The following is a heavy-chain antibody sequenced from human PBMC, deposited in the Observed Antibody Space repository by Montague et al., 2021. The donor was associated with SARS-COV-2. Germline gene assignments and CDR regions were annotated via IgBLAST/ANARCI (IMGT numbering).Heavy chain of an antibody. Sequence: PALVKPTQTLTLTRTFSGFSLSTSGVGVGWIRQPPGKALEWLARXDWDDDKYYSTSLKTRLTISKDTSKNQVVLTMTNMDPVDTATYYCARMTVTTALDYWGQGTLVTVSS. CDR1: GFSLSTSGVG. V-gene: IGHV2-70*11. CDR3: ARMTVTTALDY. D-gene: IGHD4-17*01. CDR2: XDWDDDK. J-gene: IGHJ4*02.